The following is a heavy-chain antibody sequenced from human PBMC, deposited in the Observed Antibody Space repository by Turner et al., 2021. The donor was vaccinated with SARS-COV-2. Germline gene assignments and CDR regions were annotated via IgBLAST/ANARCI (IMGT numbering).Heavy chain of an antibody. J-gene: IGHJ4*02. D-gene: IGHD2-15*01. CDR2: VTANSGDT. CDR3: ARVCNGNVCKNFDY. Sequence: QVQLVQAGAEVKKPGASVKVSCKASGYTFTAYHIPWLRQAPGQGLEWMGWVTANSGDTNYAQKFQGRVTMTRDTSISTAYMELSSLRSDDTAVYYCARVCNGNVCKNFDYWGQGTLVTVSS. CDR1: GYTFTAYH. V-gene: IGHV1-2*02.